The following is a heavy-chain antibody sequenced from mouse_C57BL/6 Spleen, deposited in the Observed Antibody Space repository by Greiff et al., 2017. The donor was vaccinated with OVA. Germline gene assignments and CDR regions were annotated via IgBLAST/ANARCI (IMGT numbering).Heavy chain of an antibody. D-gene: IGHD1-1*01. CDR2: INPNNGGT. J-gene: IGHJ4*01. V-gene: IGHV1-26*01. CDR1: GYTFTDYY. CDR3: ARNLPYGSSYVHYAMDY. Sequence: EVKLVESGPELVKPGASVKISCKASGYTFTDYYMNWVKQSHGKSLEWIGDINPNNGGTSYNQKFKGKATLTVDKSSSTAYMELRSLTSEDSAVYYCARNLPYGSSYVHYAMDYWGQGTSVTVSS.